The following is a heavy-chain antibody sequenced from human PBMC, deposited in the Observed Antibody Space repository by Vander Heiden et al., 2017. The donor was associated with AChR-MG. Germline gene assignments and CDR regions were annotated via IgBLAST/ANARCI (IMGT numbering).Heavy chain of an antibody. V-gene: IGHV3-7*01. D-gene: IGHD3-3*01. CDR1: GFPFSSYW. CDR3: AREGWSGPHPYYYYGMDV. CDR2: IKQDGSEK. J-gene: IGHJ6*02. Sequence: EVQLEESGGGLVQPGGSLRLSCAASGFPFSSYWMSWVRQAPGKGLEWVANIKQDGSEKYYVDSVKGRFTISRDNAKNSLYLQMKSLRAEDTAVYYCAREGWSGPHPYYYYGMDVWGQGTTVTVSS.